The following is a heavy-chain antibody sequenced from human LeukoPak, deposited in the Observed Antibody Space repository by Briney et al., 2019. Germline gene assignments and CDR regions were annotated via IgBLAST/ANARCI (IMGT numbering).Heavy chain of an antibody. CDR2: IIPIFGTA. CDR3: ASPSMVRGVDYYYYGMDV. J-gene: IGHJ6*04. Sequence: SVKVSCKASGGTFSSYAISWVRQAPGQGLEWMVGIIPIFGTANYAQKFQGRVTITADESTSTAYMELSSLRSEDTAVYYCASPSMVRGVDYYYYGMDVWGKGTTVTVSS. V-gene: IGHV1-69*13. D-gene: IGHD3-10*01. CDR1: GGTFSSYA.